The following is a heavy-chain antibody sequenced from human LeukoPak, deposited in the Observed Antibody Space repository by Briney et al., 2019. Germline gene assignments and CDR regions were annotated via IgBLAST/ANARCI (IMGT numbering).Heavy chain of an antibody. CDR3: ARASSIIAAAGTSFDY. V-gene: IGHV1-2*02. CDR2: INPNSGGT. J-gene: IGHJ4*02. CDR1: GYTFTGYY. D-gene: IGHD6-13*01. Sequence: ASVKVSCKASGYTFTGYYMHWVRQAPGQGLEWMGWINPNSGGTNYAQKFQGRVTMTTDTSTSTAYMELRSLRSDDTAVYYCARASSIIAAAGTSFDYWGQGTLVTVSS.